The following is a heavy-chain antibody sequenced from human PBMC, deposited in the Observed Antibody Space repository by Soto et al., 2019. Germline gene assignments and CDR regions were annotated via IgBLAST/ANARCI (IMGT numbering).Heavy chain of an antibody. J-gene: IGHJ5*02. CDR3: AGFKEGKIVGLRWLDP. CDR1: GVAFSGSY. CDR2: ISDTGRTI. Sequence: GGSLRLSCVGSGVAFSGSYMNWIRQAPGKGLEWISYISDTGRTIRYADSVKGRFVISRDNSRDSLYLQMNVLRADDTAIYYCAGFKEGKIVGLRWLDPWGQGTRVTVSS. D-gene: IGHD3-16*02. V-gene: IGHV3-11*01.